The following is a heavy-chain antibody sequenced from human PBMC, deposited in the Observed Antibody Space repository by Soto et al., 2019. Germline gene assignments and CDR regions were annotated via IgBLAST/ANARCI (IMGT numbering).Heavy chain of an antibody. CDR3: ARQRGSQDYYYGMDV. D-gene: IGHD6-13*01. J-gene: IGHJ6*02. CDR1: GGSISSGGYY. CDR2: IYYSGST. V-gene: IGHV4-31*03. Sequence: QVQLQESGPGLVKPSQTLSLTCTVSGGSISSGGYYWSWIRQHPGKGLEWIGYIYYSGSTYYNPSLKSRVSISVATSKNQCSLKLSSVTAADTAVYYCARQRGSQDYYYGMDVWGQGTTVTVSS.